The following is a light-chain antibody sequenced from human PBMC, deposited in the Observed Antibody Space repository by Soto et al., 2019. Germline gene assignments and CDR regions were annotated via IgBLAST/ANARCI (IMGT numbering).Light chain of an antibody. CDR2: EVT. Sequence: QSALTQPASVSGSPGQSITISCTGTTSDFGFYNYVSWYQHHPGKAPKLLIYEVTNRHSGVSNRFSGSKSGNTASLTISGLLAEDEADYYCSSYTSSTDYVFGTGTKLTVL. V-gene: IGLV2-14*01. CDR3: SSYTSSTDYV. CDR1: TSDFGFYNY. J-gene: IGLJ1*01.